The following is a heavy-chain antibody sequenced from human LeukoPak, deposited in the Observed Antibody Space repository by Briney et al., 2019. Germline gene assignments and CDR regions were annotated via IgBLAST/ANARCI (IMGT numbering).Heavy chain of an antibody. CDR2: IKQDGSEK. CDR3: ARDSSIPY. Sequence: PGGSLRLSCAASGFTFSAYLMSWVRQDPGKGLEWVANIKQDGSEKYYVDSVKGRFAISRDNAKNSLYLQMNSLRAEDTAMYYCARDSSIPYWGQGTLVTVSS. CDR1: GFTFSAYL. J-gene: IGHJ4*02. D-gene: IGHD2-2*02. V-gene: IGHV3-7*03.